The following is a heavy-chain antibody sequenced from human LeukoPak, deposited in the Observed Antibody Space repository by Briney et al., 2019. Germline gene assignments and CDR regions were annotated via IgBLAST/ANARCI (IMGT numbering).Heavy chain of an antibody. Sequence: ASVTVSCKVSGYTLTELSMHWVRQAPGKGLEWMGGFDPEDGETIYAQKFQGRVTMTEDTSTDTAYMELSSLRSEDTAVYYCATDSSGWYIGRFDYWGQGTLVTVSS. CDR1: GYTLTELS. CDR3: ATDSSGWYIGRFDY. CDR2: FDPEDGET. D-gene: IGHD6-19*01. J-gene: IGHJ4*02. V-gene: IGHV1-24*01.